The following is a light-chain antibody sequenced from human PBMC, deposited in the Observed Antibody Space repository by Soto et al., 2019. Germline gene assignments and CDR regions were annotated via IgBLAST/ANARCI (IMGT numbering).Light chain of an antibody. Sequence: AIRMTQSPSSLSASTGDRVTITCRASQGISSYLAWYQQKPGKAPKLLIYAASTLQSGVPSRFSGSGSGTDFTRTISCLQSEDFATYYCLQYYSYPPYTFGQGTKLEIK. V-gene: IGKV1-8*01. J-gene: IGKJ2*01. CDR2: AAS. CDR1: QGISSY. CDR3: LQYYSYPPYT.